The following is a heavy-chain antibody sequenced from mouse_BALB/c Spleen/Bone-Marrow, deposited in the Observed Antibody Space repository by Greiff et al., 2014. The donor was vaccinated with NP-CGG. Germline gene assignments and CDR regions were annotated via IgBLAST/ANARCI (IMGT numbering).Heavy chain of an antibody. CDR2: ISNGGTYA. D-gene: IGHD1-1*02. Sequence: DVKLQESGGGLVKPGGSLKLSCAASGFTFSDFYMFWFRKTPEKRLEWAATISNGGTYAYYPDSVKGRFTISRDNAENNLYLQMSSLKSEDTAMYYCARSGERYGAMDYWGQGTSVTVTS. CDR1: GFTFSDFY. V-gene: IGHV5-4*02. J-gene: IGHJ4*01. CDR3: ARSGERYGAMDY.